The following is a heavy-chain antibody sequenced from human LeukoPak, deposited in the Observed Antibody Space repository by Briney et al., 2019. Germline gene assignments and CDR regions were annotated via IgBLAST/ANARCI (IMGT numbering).Heavy chain of an antibody. CDR2: IKGDGSEM. CDR3: ARGGNYALDY. Sequence: GGSPRLSCAASGFTFNSYWMHWVRLVPGKGLVWISCIKGDGSEMRYEDSVKGRFTISRDNAKNTLYLQMNSLRAEDTAIYYCARGGNYALDYVGQGALVTVSS. CDR1: GFTFNSYW. D-gene: IGHD3-22*01. V-gene: IGHV3-74*01. J-gene: IGHJ4*02.